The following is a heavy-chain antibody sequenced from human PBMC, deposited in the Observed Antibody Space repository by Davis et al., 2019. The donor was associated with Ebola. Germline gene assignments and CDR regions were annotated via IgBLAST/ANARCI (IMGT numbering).Heavy chain of an antibody. D-gene: IGHD2-2*01. Sequence: GESLKISCAASGFTSGRYAMSWVRQAPGKGLEWVSAISGSGGSTYYADSVKGRFTISRDNSKNTLYLQMNSLRAEDTAVYYCAKTPLVVPAAHSWFDPWGQGTLVTVSS. CDR1: GFTSGRYA. CDR2: ISGSGGST. J-gene: IGHJ5*02. CDR3: AKTPLVVPAAHSWFDP. V-gene: IGHV3-23*01.